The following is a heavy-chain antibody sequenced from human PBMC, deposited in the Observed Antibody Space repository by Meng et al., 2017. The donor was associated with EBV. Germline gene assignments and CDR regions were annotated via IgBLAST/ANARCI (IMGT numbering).Heavy chain of an antibody. Sequence: VPLVQPGAEVKKPGASVKVSCKASGYTFTSYGISWVRQAPGQGLEWMGWISAYNGNTNYAQKLQGRVTMTTDTSTSTAYMELRSLRSDDTAVYYCARDGRLYDTPSPFDYWGQGTLVTVSS. CDR3: ARDGRLYDTPSPFDY. CDR2: ISAYNGNT. V-gene: IGHV1-18*01. CDR1: GYTFTSYG. D-gene: IGHD3-22*01. J-gene: IGHJ4*02.